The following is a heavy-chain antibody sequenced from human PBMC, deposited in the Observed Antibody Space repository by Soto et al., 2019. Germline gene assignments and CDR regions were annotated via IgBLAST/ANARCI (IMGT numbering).Heavy chain of an antibody. Sequence: EVQLVESGEGLVQPGGSLRLSCAASGFSFSNYAMHWVRQAPGKGLEYVSAISGNGASTYYADSVKGRFTIFRDNSKNTLYLQMGSLSAEDRAVYYCARGPSTVATWLDYWGQGTLVTASS. CDR1: GFSFSNYA. V-gene: IGHV3-64*02. J-gene: IGHJ4*02. D-gene: IGHD4-17*01. CDR2: ISGNGAST. CDR3: ARGPSTVATWLDY.